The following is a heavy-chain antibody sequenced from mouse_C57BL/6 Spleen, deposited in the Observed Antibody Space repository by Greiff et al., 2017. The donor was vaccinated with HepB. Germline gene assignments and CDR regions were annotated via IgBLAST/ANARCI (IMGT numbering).Heavy chain of an antibody. Sequence: EVHLVESGGGLVKPGGSLKLSCAASGFTFSDYGMHWVRQAPEKGLEWVAYISSGSSTIYYADTVKGRFTISRDNAKNTLFLQMTSLRSEDTAMYYCARPCNGDSSFYYAMDYWGQGTSVTVSS. J-gene: IGHJ4*01. CDR2: ISSGSSTI. CDR1: GFTFSDYG. D-gene: IGHD2-12*01. CDR3: ARPCNGDSSFYYAMDY. V-gene: IGHV5-17*01.